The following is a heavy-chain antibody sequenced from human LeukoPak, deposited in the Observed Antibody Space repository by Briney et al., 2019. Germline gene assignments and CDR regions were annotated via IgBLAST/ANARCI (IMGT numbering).Heavy chain of an antibody. V-gene: IGHV4-39*07. Sequence: SETLSLTCTVSGGSISSSSYYWGWIRQPPGKGLEWIGEIYHSGSTNYNPSLKSRVTMSVDKSKNQFSLKVSSVTAADTAVYYCAGRISDFSSDYWGQGTLVTVSS. CDR3: AGRISDFSSDY. CDR1: GGSISSSSYY. CDR2: IYHSGST. J-gene: IGHJ4*02. D-gene: IGHD3-3*01.